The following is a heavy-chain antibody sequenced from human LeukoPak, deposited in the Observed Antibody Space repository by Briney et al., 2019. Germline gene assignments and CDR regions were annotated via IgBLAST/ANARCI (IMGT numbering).Heavy chain of an antibody. D-gene: IGHD2-15*01. CDR2: IYTSGST. V-gene: IGHV4-4*07. J-gene: IGHJ3*02. CDR1: GGSISSYS. CDR3: ARDGYCSGGSCYSGYAFDI. Sequence: SETLSLTCTVSGGSISSYSWSWIWPPAGKGLEWIGRIYTSGSTNYNPSLKSRVTMSVDTSKNQFSLKLSSVTAADTAVYYCARDGYCSGGSCYSGYAFDIWGQGTMVTVSS.